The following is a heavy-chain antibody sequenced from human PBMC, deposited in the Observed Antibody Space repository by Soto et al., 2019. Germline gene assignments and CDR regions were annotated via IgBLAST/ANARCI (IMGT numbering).Heavy chain of an antibody. CDR1: GFTVRGNF. V-gene: IGHV3-66*01. D-gene: IGHD3-16*01. Sequence: EMQLVESGGGVVQPGGSLRLSCAASGFTVRGNFMSWVRQAPGKALDWVSVIYSGGSTYYADSVKGRFTISRDNSQNTLYLHMNSLRAEDTAVYYCARDRGGTLAGGSDWGQGTLVTVSS. J-gene: IGHJ4*02. CDR2: IYSGGST. CDR3: ARDRGGTLAGGSD.